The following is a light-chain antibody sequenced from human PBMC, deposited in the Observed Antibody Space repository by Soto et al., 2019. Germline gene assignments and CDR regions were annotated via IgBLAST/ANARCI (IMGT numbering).Light chain of an antibody. CDR2: GTF. V-gene: IGKV3-20*01. CDR3: QQYGTSPKT. CDR1: QSVGGNS. Sequence: EIGLTQSPATLSLSPGKRATLSCRASQSVGGNSLAWYQQKPGQAPRLLIYGTFTSATVIPDRFSGSGSGPDFPLAISKLEPEDFAVYYCQQYGTSPKTFGHGTKVDIK. J-gene: IGKJ1*01.